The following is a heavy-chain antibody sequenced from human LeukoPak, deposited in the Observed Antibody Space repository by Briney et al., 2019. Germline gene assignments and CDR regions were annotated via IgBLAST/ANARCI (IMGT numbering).Heavy chain of an antibody. D-gene: IGHD3-22*01. V-gene: IGHV3-21*01. J-gene: IGHJ4*02. CDR2: ISVRSNYR. Sequence: GGSLRLSCAASGYPFSDFSINWVRQAPGKGLEWVSSISVRSNYRYYADSVRGRLKIFRDDARDSLFLPMNSLRAEDTAVYFCVRLRRNNDRSGYYHYYDYWGQGSMVSVSS. CDR1: GYPFSDFS. CDR3: VRLRRNNDRSGYYHYYDY.